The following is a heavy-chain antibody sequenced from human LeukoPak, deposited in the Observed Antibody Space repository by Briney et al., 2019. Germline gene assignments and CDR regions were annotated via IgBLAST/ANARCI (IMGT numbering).Heavy chain of an antibody. Sequence: GGSLRLSCAASGFTLSSYGMHWVRQAPGKGLEWVAFIRYDGSNKYYADSVKGRFTISRDNSKNTLYLQMNSLRAEDTAVYYCAKDSQDYDFWSGYYPWWFYYFDYWGQGTLVTVSS. CDR1: GFTLSSYG. D-gene: IGHD3-3*01. CDR2: IRYDGSNK. CDR3: AKDSQDYDFWSGYYPWWFYYFDY. V-gene: IGHV3-30*02. J-gene: IGHJ4*02.